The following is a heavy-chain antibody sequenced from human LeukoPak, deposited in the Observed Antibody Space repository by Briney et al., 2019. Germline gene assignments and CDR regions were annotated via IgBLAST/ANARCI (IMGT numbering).Heavy chain of an antibody. Sequence: GGSLTLSCAASGFTFSNYWMNWYRQAAGKGLEWVGNINQDASEINYVDSVRGRFTISRDNAKNSLHLQMNSLRAEDTAVYYCATDRDNSDWQKRFDSWGQGTLVTVSS. CDR2: INQDASEI. V-gene: IGHV3-7*01. CDR3: ATDRDNSDWQKRFDS. CDR1: GFTFSNYW. J-gene: IGHJ4*02. D-gene: IGHD2-21*02.